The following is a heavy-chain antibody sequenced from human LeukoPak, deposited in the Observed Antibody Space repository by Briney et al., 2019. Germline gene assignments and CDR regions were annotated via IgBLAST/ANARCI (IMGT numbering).Heavy chain of an antibody. CDR1: GYTFTNYY. J-gene: IGHJ4*02. D-gene: IGHD4-17*01. V-gene: IGHV1-2*02. Sequence: ASVKVSCKASGYTFTNYYITWMRQAPGQGLEWMGWISSYNGNTNYAQKFQGRVTMTRDTSISTAYMELTRLRSDDTAVYYCARDNGDYWFDYWGQGTLVSVSS. CDR3: ARDNGDYWFDY. CDR2: ISSYNGNT.